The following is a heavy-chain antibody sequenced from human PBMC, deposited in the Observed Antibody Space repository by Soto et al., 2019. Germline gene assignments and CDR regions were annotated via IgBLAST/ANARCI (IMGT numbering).Heavy chain of an antibody. CDR1: GGTLRSYS. J-gene: IGHJ5*02. D-gene: IGHD2-2*01. V-gene: IGHV1-69*01. Sequence: QVQLVQSGAEVTKPGSSVKVSCKASGGTLRSYSFSWVRQAPGQGLEWMGGIIPIFGTANYAQKFQGRVTINADESTSTAYLELTNLKSEDTAVYYFARSRLSRKLPTYKWFDPWGQGTLVTVSS. CDR2: IIPIFGTA. CDR3: ARSRLSRKLPTYKWFDP.